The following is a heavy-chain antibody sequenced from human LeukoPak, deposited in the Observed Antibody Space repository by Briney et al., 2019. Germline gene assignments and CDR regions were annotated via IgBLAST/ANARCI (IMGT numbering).Heavy chain of an antibody. D-gene: IGHD4-17*01. CDR1: GFTFSSYS. J-gene: IGHJ4*02. CDR2: ISSSSSYI. Sequence: GGSLRLSCAASGFTFSSYSMNWVRQAPGKGLEWVSSISSSSSYIYYADSVKGRFTISRDNAKNSLYLQMNSLRAEDTAVYYYARDFRATVTTPEDYWGQGTLVTVSS. CDR3: ARDFRATVTTPEDY. V-gene: IGHV3-21*01.